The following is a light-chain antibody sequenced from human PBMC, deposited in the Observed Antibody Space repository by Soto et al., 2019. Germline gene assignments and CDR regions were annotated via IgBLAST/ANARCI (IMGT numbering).Light chain of an antibody. J-gene: IGKJ1*01. CDR3: QQYNQWPGT. CDR1: QSTSSN. Sequence: IVLTLSPATLSVSPGERATHSCRASQSTSSNLAWYQQNPGQSPRLLSYGASSRAIGVPVRFSGSGSGVAFTLTISGLQSEDFAVYRCQQYNQWPGTFGQGTKV. CDR2: GAS. V-gene: IGKV3-15*01.